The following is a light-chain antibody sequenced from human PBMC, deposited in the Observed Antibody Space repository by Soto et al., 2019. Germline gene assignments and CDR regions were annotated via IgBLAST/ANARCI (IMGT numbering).Light chain of an antibody. V-gene: IGKV3-15*01. Sequence: EIVMTQSPATLSVSPEERATLSCRASQSVSSNLAWYQQKPGQAPRLLIYGASTRAPGIPARFSGSGSGTEFTLTISSLQSEDFALYYCQQYHNWPPYTFGQGTKLEIK. CDR1: QSVSSN. CDR2: GAS. J-gene: IGKJ2*01. CDR3: QQYHNWPPYT.